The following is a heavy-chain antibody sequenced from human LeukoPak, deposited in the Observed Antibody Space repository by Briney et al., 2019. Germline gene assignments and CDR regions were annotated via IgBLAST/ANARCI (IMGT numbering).Heavy chain of an antibody. Sequence: SETLSLTCTVSGGSISSGGYYWSWIRQPPGKGLEWIGYIYHSGSTYYNPSLKSRVTISVDTSKNQFSLKLSSVTAADTAVYYCARDVPTTVVKGYYYYYMDVWGKGTTVTVSS. CDR1: GGSISSGGYY. CDR3: ARDVPTTVVKGYYYYYMDV. D-gene: IGHD4-23*01. CDR2: IYHSGST. V-gene: IGHV4-30-2*01. J-gene: IGHJ6*03.